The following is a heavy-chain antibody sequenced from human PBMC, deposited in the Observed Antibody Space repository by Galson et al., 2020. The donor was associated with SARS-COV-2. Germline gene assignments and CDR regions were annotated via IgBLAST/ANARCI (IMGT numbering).Heavy chain of an antibody. CDR2: IYYSGST. D-gene: IGHD4-17*01. CDR3: ARKDYGGNSDYFDY. Sequence: PSETLSLTCTVSGGSISSGGYYWSWIRQHPGKGLEWIGYIYYSGSTYYNPSLKSRVTISVDTSKNQFSLKLSSVTAADTAVYYCARKDYGGNSDYFDYWGQGTLVTVSS. V-gene: IGHV4-31*03. J-gene: IGHJ4*02. CDR1: GGSISSGGYY.